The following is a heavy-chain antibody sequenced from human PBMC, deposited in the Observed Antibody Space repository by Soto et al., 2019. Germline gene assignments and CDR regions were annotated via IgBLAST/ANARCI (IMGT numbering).Heavy chain of an antibody. J-gene: IGHJ6*02. CDR3: ARVGPGYYYYYGMDV. D-gene: IGHD3-16*01. Sequence: GGSLRLSCAASGFTFSSYAMHWVRQAPGKGLEWVAVISYDGSNKYYADSVKGRFTISRDNSKNTLYLQMNSLRAEDTAVYYCARVGPGYYYYYGMDVWGQGTTVTVSS. CDR2: ISYDGSNK. V-gene: IGHV3-30-3*01. CDR1: GFTFSSYA.